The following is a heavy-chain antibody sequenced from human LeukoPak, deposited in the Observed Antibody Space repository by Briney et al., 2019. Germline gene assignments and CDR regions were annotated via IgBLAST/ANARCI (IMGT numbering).Heavy chain of an antibody. V-gene: IGHV3-30-3*01. D-gene: IGHD1-1*01. J-gene: IGHJ4*02. Sequence: PGGSLRLSCAASGFTFSSYVMHWVRQAPGKGLEWVAVTSNDGSNKYYADSVKGRFTISRDNAKNSLYLQMNSLRAEDTALYYCTRGAGTTDHWGQGTLVTVSS. CDR2: TSNDGSNK. CDR3: TRGAGTTDH. CDR1: GFTFSSYV.